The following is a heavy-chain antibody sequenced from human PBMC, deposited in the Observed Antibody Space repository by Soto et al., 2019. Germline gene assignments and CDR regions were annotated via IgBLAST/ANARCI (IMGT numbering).Heavy chain of an antibody. CDR1: GFTFSSYA. CDR2: ISGSGGST. CDR3: AGGIVHYDILTGYRRAFDC. Sequence: PGGSLRLSCAASGFTFSSYAMSWVRQAPGKGLEWVSAISGSGGSTYYADSVKGRFTISRDNSKNTLYLQMNSLRAEDTAVYYCAGGIVHYDILTGYRRAFDCWGQGTLVTVSS. V-gene: IGHV3-23*01. D-gene: IGHD3-9*01. J-gene: IGHJ4*02.